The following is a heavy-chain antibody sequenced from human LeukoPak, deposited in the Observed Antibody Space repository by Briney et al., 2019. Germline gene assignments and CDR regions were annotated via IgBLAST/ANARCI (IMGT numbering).Heavy chain of an antibody. CDR3: TRAIGRLAKPDGFDI. CDR1: GFTLSSNW. V-gene: IGHV3-74*03. D-gene: IGHD6-19*01. Sequence: GGSLRLSCAASGFTLSSNWMHWVRQAPGKGLVWVSRINRYGSSTTYADSVKGRFTISRDNAKSTLYLQMNSLRAEDTAVYYCTRAIGRLAKPDGFDIWGQGTMVTVSS. CDR2: INRYGSST. J-gene: IGHJ3*02.